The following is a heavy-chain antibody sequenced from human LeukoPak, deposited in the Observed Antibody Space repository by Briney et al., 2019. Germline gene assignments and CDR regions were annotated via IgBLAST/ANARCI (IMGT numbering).Heavy chain of an antibody. Sequence: PGGSLRLSCAASGFTFSSYWMSWVRQAPGKGLEWIGYIYYSGSTNYNPSLKSRVTISVDTSKNQFSLKLSSVTAADTAVYYCARNYLQNWFDPWGQGTLVTVSS. D-gene: IGHD3-10*01. CDR3: ARNYLQNWFDP. J-gene: IGHJ5*02. CDR2: IYYSGST. V-gene: IGHV4-59*01. CDR1: GFTFSSYW.